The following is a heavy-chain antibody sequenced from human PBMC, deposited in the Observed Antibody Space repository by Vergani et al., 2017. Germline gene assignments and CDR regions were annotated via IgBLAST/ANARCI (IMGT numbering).Heavy chain of an antibody. CDR3: AIRGGETAMAHTGWFDP. V-gene: IGHV1-46*01. D-gene: IGHD5-18*01. Sequence: QVQLVQSGAEVKKPGASVKVSCKASGYTFTSYYMHWVRQAHGQGLEWMGIINPIGGSTSYAQKFQGRVTMTRDTSTTTVYMELSSRRAEDTAVYYCAIRGGETAMAHTGWFDPWGQGTLVTVSS. J-gene: IGHJ5*02. CDR2: INPIGGST. CDR1: GYTFTSYY.